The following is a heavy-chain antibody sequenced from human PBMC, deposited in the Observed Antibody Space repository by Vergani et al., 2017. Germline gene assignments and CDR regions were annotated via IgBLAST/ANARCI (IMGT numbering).Heavy chain of an antibody. D-gene: IGHD2-2*01. Sequence: QLQLQESGPGLVKPSETLSLTCTVSGGSISSSSYYWSWIRQHPGKGLEWIGYIYYSGSTYYNPSLKSRVTISVDTSKNQFSLKLSSVTAADTAVYYCARAPPDSTNFDYWGQGTLVTVSS. CDR2: IYYSGST. J-gene: IGHJ4*02. V-gene: IGHV4-31*03. CDR1: GGSISSSSYY. CDR3: ARAPPDSTNFDY.